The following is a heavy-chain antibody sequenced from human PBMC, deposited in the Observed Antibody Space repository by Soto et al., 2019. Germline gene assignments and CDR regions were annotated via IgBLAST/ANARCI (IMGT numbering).Heavy chain of an antibody. J-gene: IGHJ5*01. CDR3: ARSDGYNFNGIDS. Sequence: QVQLVQSGAEVKTPGASVKVSCKASGYTFATYDINWVRQAPGQGLEWMGWMNPNSGNTGYAQKFQGRLTMTRDNALSVAHMELSSLRNEDTAVYYCARSDGYNFNGIDSWGQGTLVTVSA. CDR1: GYTFATYD. V-gene: IGHV1-8*01. CDR2: MNPNSGNT. D-gene: IGHD2-21*01.